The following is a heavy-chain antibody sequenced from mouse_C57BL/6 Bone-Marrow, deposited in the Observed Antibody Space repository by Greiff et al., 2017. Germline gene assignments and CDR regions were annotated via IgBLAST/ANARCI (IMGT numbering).Heavy chain of an antibody. Sequence: QVQLQQSGTELVKPGASVKLSCKASGYTFTSYWMHWVKQRPGQGLEWIGNINPSNGGTNYNEKFKSKATLTVDKSSSTAYMQLSSLTSEDSAVYYCARAGWLLRTWFAYWGQGTLVTVSA. V-gene: IGHV1-53*01. D-gene: IGHD2-3*01. CDR1: GYTFTSYW. CDR2: INPSNGGT. J-gene: IGHJ3*01. CDR3: ARAGWLLRTWFAY.